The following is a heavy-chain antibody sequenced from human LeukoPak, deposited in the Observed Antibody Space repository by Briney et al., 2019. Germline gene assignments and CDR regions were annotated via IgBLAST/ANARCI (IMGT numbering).Heavy chain of an antibody. Sequence: SETLSLTCTVSGGSISSSSYYWGWIRQPPGEGLEWIGSIYYSGSTYYNPSLKSRVTISVDTSKNQFSLKLCSVTAADTAVYYCARVIAVAGIIYFDYWGQGTLVTVSS. V-gene: IGHV4-39*01. CDR3: ARVIAVAGIIYFDY. CDR2: IYYSGST. CDR1: GGSISSSSYY. D-gene: IGHD6-19*01. J-gene: IGHJ4*02.